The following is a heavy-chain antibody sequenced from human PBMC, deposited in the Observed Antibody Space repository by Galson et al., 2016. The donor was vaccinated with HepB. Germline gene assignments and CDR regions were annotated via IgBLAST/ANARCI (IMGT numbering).Heavy chain of an antibody. Sequence: SETLSLTCAVSGATISNDYWWSWVRQSPEKGFEWLGEIYQTGTANYNPSFTRRATISVDTSKNEISLGLDSVTAADTAVYYCARGTLGTTATMAFDYWGQGTPVSVSS. V-gene: IGHV4-4*02. CDR1: GATISNDYW. D-gene: IGHD1-26*01. CDR3: ARGTLGTTATMAFDY. J-gene: IGHJ4*02. CDR2: IYQTGTA.